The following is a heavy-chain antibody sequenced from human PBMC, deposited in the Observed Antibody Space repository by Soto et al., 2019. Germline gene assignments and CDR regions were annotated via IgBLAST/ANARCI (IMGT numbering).Heavy chain of an antibody. Sequence: QLQLQESGPGLVKPSETLSLTCTVSGGSISSSSYYWGWIRQPPGKGLEWIGSIYYSGSTYYNPSLKSRVTISVDTSKNQFSLKLSSVTAADTAVYYCARHHPNQVADLNWFDPWDQGTLVTVSS. CDR2: IYYSGST. CDR1: GGSISSSSYY. D-gene: IGHD5-12*01. J-gene: IGHJ5*02. CDR3: ARHHPNQVADLNWFDP. V-gene: IGHV4-39*01.